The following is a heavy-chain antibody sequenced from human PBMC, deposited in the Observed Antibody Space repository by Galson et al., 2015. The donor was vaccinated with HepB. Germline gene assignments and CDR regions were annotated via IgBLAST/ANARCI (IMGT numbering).Heavy chain of an antibody. V-gene: IGHV3-9*01. Sequence: SLRLSCAASGFTFDDYAMHWVRHAPGKGLDWVSGISWNSGTIGYADSVKGRFTISRDNAKNSLYLQMNSLRAEDTAFYYCAKDIQGGDSFCYFDLWGRGTLVTVSS. CDR3: AKDIQGGDSFCYFDL. J-gene: IGHJ2*01. CDR1: GFTFDDYA. CDR2: ISWNSGTI. D-gene: IGHD2-21*02.